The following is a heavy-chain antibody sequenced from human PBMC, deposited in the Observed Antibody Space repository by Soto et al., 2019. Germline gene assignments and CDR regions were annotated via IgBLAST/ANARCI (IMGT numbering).Heavy chain of an antibody. Sequence: EVQLLESGGGFVQPGESLRLSCAASGFTFSLSAMSWVRQARGRGLDWVSSLSGGGSTTDYADSVKGRFTISRDNSKNTVHLQMNSLRAEDTAVYYCAKGPEYDILTGCDYWGQGALVTVSS. V-gene: IGHV3-23*01. CDR1: GFTFSLSA. CDR3: AKGPEYDILTGCDY. D-gene: IGHD3-9*01. J-gene: IGHJ4*02. CDR2: LSGGGSTT.